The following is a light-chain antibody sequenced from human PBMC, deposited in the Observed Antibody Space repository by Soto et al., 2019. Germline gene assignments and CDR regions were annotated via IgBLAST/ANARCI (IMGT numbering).Light chain of an antibody. CDR2: EVS. V-gene: IGLV2-14*01. Sequence: QSALTKPACESVSPGQAMTISCTGTSSDVGGYNYVSWYQQHPGKAPKLMIFEVSNRPSGVSNRFSGSRSGNTASLTISGLQAEDEADYHCSSFTSSSTLLDVFGTGTKLTVL. CDR3: SSFTSSSTLLDV. J-gene: IGLJ1*01. CDR1: SSDVGGYNY.